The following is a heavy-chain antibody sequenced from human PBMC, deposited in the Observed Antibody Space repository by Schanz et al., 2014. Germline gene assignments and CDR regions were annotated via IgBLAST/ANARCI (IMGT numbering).Heavy chain of an antibody. D-gene: IGHD6-6*01. CDR3: AKNWKGHHITGRPGWSDGMDV. CDR2: TSYDGSQK. Sequence: QVQLVESGGGVVQPGGSLRLSCESSGFTFNGHAMHWVRQAPGKGLEWVAVTSYDGSQKYYTDSVKGRFTVSRDNSKNTLYLQLNSLRAEDTAVYYCAKNWKGHHITGRPGWSDGMDVWGQGTTVTVSS. J-gene: IGHJ6*02. V-gene: IGHV3-30-3*02. CDR1: GFTFNGHA.